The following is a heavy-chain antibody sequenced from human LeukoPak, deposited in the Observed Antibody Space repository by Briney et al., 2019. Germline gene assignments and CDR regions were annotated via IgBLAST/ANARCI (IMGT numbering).Heavy chain of an antibody. CDR1: GYSISSGYY. CDR3: ASGPYGSGSKIDY. V-gene: IGHV4-38-2*01. D-gene: IGHD3-10*01. Sequence: SETLSLTCAVSGYSISSGYYWGRIRQPPGKGLEWIGSIYHSGSTYYNPSLKSRVTISVDTSKNQFSLKLNSVTAADTAVYYCASGPYGSGSKIDYWGQGTLVTVSS. CDR2: IYHSGST. J-gene: IGHJ4*02.